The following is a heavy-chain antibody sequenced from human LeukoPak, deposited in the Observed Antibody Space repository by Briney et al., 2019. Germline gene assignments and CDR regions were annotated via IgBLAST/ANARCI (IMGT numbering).Heavy chain of an antibody. Sequence: SETLSLTCTVSGGSISSGGYYWSWIRQHPGKGLEWIGYIYYSGSTYYNPSLKSRVTISVDTSKNQFSLKLSSVTAADTAVYYCARDHNIVVVPAAVVVASWFDPWGQGTLVTVSS. CDR2: IYYSGST. V-gene: IGHV4-31*03. J-gene: IGHJ5*02. CDR1: GGSISSGGYY. CDR3: ARDHNIVVVPAAVVVASWFDP. D-gene: IGHD2-2*01.